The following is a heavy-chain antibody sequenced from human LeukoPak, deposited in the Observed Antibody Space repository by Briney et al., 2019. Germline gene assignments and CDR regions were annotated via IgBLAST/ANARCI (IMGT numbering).Heavy chain of an antibody. Sequence: PSETLSLTCAVSGYSISSGYYWGWIRQPPGKGLEWIGSIYHSGNTHCNPSLKSRVTMSVDTSKNQFSLKLTPVTAADTAVYYCATSVVVITRFDFWGQGTLVTVSS. CDR3: ATSVVVITRFDF. CDR2: IYHSGNT. D-gene: IGHD3-22*01. V-gene: IGHV4-38-2*01. CDR1: GYSISSGYY. J-gene: IGHJ4*02.